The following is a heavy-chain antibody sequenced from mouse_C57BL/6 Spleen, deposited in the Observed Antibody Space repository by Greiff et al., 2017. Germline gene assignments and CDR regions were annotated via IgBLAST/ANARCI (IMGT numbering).Heavy chain of an antibody. CDR2: ISGGGGNT. V-gene: IGHV5-9*01. CDR3: SRHEIFITTVVEYFDY. J-gene: IGHJ2*01. Sequence: EVKLVESGGGLVKPGGSLKLSCAASGFTFRSYTMSWVRQTPEKRLEWVATISGGGGNTYYPDSVKGRFTISRDNAKNTLYLQMRRLRAEDTAFYYCSRHEIFITTVVEYFDYRGQSTTLTVSS. D-gene: IGHD1-1*01. CDR1: GFTFRSYT.